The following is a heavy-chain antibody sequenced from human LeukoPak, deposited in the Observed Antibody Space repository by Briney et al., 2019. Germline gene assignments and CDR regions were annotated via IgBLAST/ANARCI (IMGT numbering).Heavy chain of an antibody. CDR3: ARERIPTPLYYYYGMDV. Sequence: ASVKVSCKASGYTFTGYYMHWVRQAPGQGLEWMRWINPNSGGTNYAQKFQGRVTMTRDTSISTAYMELSRLRSDDTAVYYCARERIPTPLYYYYGMDVWGQGTTVTVSS. CDR2: INPNSGGT. J-gene: IGHJ6*02. D-gene: IGHD2-21*01. V-gene: IGHV1-2*02. CDR1: GYTFTGYY.